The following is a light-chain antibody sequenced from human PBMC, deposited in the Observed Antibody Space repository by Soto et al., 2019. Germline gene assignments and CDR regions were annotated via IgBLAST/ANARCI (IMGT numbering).Light chain of an antibody. CDR3: QQYNSYPIT. J-gene: IGKJ5*01. V-gene: IGKV1-5*01. CDR1: QSIKSW. CDR2: DAS. Sequence: DIQMTQSPSTLSASVGDRVTITCRASQSIKSWLAWYQQKPGKAPKVLIYDASSLESGVPSRFSGSGSGTEFTLTISSLQPDDFATYFCQQYNSYPITFGRGTRLEIK.